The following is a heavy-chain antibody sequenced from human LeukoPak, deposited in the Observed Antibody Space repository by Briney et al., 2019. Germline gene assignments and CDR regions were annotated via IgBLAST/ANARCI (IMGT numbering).Heavy chain of an antibody. V-gene: IGHV4-4*07. CDR2: IYASGNT. D-gene: IGHD3-9*01. CDR3: AKAYHILTGLLDY. CDR1: GDSISTYY. Sequence: SETLSLTCTVSGDSISTYYWNWIRQPAGKGLEWIGRIYASGNTNYNPSLKSRVTMSLDTSKNQFSLNLSSVTAADTAMYYCAKAYHILTGLLDYWGQGTLVTVSS. J-gene: IGHJ4*02.